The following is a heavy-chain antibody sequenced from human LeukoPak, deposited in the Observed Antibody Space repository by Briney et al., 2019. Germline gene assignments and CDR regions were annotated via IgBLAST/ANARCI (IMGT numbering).Heavy chain of an antibody. CDR1: AFTFSTFA. D-gene: IGHD5-18*01. V-gene: IGHV3-23*01. J-gene: IGHJ4*02. CDR3: ATYRQVLLPFES. CDR2: IFPSGGEI. Sequence: GGSLRLTCVASAFTFSTFAMVWVRQPPAKGLEWVSSIFPSGGEIHHADSVRGRFTISRDNSKSILSLQMNSLRAEDTATYYCATYRQVLLPFESWGQGTLVTVSS.